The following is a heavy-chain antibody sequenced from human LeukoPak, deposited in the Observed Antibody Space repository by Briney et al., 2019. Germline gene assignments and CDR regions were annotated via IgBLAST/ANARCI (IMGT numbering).Heavy chain of an antibody. CDR1: GFTFSSYS. Sequence: GGSLRLSCAASGFTFSSYSMNWVRQAPGKGLEWVSSISSSSYIYYADSVKGRFTISRDNAKNSLYLQMNSLRAEDTAVYYCARDLPPNYYDSSGYSYYFDYWGQGTLVTVSS. J-gene: IGHJ4*02. D-gene: IGHD3-22*01. V-gene: IGHV3-21*01. CDR3: ARDLPPNYYDSSGYSYYFDY. CDR2: ISSSSYI.